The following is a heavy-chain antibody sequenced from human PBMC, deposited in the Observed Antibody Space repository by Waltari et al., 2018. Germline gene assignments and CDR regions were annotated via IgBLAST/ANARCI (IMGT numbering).Heavy chain of an antibody. CDR2: IKQDGSEK. J-gene: IGHJ4*02. Sequence: EVQLVESGGGLVQPGGSLRLSCAAPGFTFSSHWMSWVRQAPGKGLEWVANIKQDGSEKYYVDSVKGRFTISRDNAKNSLYLQMNSLRAEDTAVYYCARAWYFDYWGQGTLVTVSS. V-gene: IGHV3-7*01. CDR1: GFTFSSHW. CDR3: ARAWYFDY.